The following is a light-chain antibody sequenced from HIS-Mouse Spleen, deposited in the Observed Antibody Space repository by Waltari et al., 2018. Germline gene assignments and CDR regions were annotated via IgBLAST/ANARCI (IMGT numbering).Light chain of an antibody. CDR2: GAS. V-gene: IGKV3-20*01. CDR1: QSVSSSY. J-gene: IGKJ1*01. Sequence: EIVLTQSPGTLSLSPGERATLSCRASQSVSSSYLAWYQQKPGQAPRLLIYGASSRATGITDRFSGSGSGTDFTLTISRLEPEDFAVYYCQQYGSSPPWTFSQGTKVEIK. CDR3: QQYGSSPPWT.